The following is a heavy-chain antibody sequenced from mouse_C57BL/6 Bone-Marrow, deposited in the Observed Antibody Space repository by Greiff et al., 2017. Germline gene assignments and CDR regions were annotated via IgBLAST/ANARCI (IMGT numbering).Heavy chain of an antibody. CDR1: GYAFSSYW. CDR2: IYPGDGDT. D-gene: IGHD2-14*01. J-gene: IGHJ3*01. V-gene: IGHV1-80*01. Sequence: VMLVESGAELVKPGASVKISCKASGYAFSSYWMNWVKQRPGKGLEWIGQIYPGDGDTNYNGKFKGKATLTADKSSSTAYMQLSSLTSEDSAVYFCASYYRTWFAYWGQGTLVTVSA. CDR3: ASYYRTWFAY.